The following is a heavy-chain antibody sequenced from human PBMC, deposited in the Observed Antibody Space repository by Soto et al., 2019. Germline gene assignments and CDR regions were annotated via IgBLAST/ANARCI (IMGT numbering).Heavy chain of an antibody. Sequence: GGSLRLSCAASGFTFSRNWMNWVRQAPGKGLEWVANINHDGSDKYYVDSVRGRFTISRDNAKNSLYLQMNSLRAEDKAVYYWARGTLVEFYAFDIWGQGTMVTVSS. CDR3: ARGTLVEFYAFDI. D-gene: IGHD2-15*01. J-gene: IGHJ3*02. CDR2: INHDGSDK. CDR1: GFTFSRNW. V-gene: IGHV3-7*01.